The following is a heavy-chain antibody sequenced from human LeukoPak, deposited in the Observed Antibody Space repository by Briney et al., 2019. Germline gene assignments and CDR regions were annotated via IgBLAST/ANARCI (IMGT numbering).Heavy chain of an antibody. J-gene: IGHJ4*02. V-gene: IGHV1-46*01. CDR2: INPSGGST. Sequence: ASVKVSCKASGYTFTSYYMHWVRQAPGQGLEWMGIINPSGGSTSYAQKFQGRVTMTRDMSTSTVYMELSSLRSEDTAVYYCARGDPRGYSGYDGDHYWGQGTLVTVSS. CDR3: ARGDPRGYSGYDGDHY. D-gene: IGHD5-12*01. CDR1: GYTFTSYY.